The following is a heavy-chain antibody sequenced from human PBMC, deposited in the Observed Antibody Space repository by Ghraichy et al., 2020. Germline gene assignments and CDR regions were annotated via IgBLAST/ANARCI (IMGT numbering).Heavy chain of an antibody. V-gene: IGHV4-59*01. CDR3: ARVDPPVYDSSGYLPVYYFDY. CDR1: GGSISSYY. D-gene: IGHD3-22*01. CDR2: IYYSGST. Sequence: SETLSLTCTVSGGSISSYYWSWIRQPPGKGLEWIGYIYYSGSTNYNPSLKSRVTISVDTSKNQFSLKLSSVTAADTAVYYCARVDPPVYDSSGYLPVYYFDYWGQGTLVTVSS. J-gene: IGHJ4*02.